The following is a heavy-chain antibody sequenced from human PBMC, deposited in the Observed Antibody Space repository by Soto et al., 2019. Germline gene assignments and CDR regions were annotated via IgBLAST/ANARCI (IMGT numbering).Heavy chain of an antibody. CDR1: GFTFSGSA. V-gene: IGHV3-73*01. Sequence: GGSLRLSCAASGFTFSGSAMHWVRQASGKGLEWVGRIRSKANSYATAYAASVKGRFTISRDDSKNTAYLQMNSLKTEDTAVYYCTRQAITMVRGVITTGMDVWGQGTTVTVSS. D-gene: IGHD3-10*01. J-gene: IGHJ6*02. CDR3: TRQAITMVRGVITTGMDV. CDR2: IRSKANSYAT.